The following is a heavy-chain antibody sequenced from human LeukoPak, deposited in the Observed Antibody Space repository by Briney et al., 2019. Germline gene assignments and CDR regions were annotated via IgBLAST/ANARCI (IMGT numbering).Heavy chain of an antibody. CDR3: ARAGGYGLIDY. CDR2: IYHSGTTYSGST. Sequence: VWIRQPPGKGLEWIGSIYHSGTTYSGSTYYNPSLKSRVTISLDTSKNQFSLKVGSMTAADTAVYYCARAGGYGLIDYWGQGTMVTVSS. D-gene: IGHD5-18*01. J-gene: IGHJ4*02. V-gene: IGHV4-39*07.